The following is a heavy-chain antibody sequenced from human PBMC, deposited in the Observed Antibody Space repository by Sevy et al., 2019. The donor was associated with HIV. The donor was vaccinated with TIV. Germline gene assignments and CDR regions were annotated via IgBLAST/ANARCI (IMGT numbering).Heavy chain of an antibody. CDR2: IVVGSGNT. CDR1: GFTFTSSA. D-gene: IGHD3-3*01. J-gene: IGHJ6*02. Sequence: ASVKVSCKASGFTFTSSAVQWVRQARGQRLEWIGWIVVGSGNTNYAQKFQERVTITRDKSTSTAYMEVSSLRSEDTAVYYCAADSPGKIRFLGGKYNYYYYGMDVWGQGTTVTVSS. CDR3: AADSPGKIRFLGGKYNYYYYGMDV. V-gene: IGHV1-58*01.